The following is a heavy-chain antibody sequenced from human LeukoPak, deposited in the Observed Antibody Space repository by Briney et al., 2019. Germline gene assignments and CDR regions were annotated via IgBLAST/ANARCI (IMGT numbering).Heavy chain of an antibody. CDR1: GYTFTGYY. V-gene: IGHV1-2*02. CDR2: INPNSGGT. CDR3: ARDLSCSSTSCLSWFDP. J-gene: IGHJ5*02. Sequence: ASVKVSCKASGYTFTGYYMHWMRQAPGQGLEWMGWINPNSGGTNYAQKFQGRVTMTRDTSISTAYMELSRLRSDDTAVYYCARDLSCSSTSCLSWFDPWGQGTLVTVSS. D-gene: IGHD2-2*01.